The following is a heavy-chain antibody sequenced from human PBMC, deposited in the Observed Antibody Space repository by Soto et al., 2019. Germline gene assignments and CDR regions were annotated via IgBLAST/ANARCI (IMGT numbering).Heavy chain of an antibody. Sequence: PGGSLRLSCAASGFTFSSAWMIWVRQAPGKGLEWVGRIKSERDGGTIDYTAPVQGRFTISRDDSKNTLYLQMNSLKIEDTGVYYCIAEPEWKVHWRAYWGQGTLVTVSS. J-gene: IGHJ4*02. CDR3: IAEPEWKVHWRAY. CDR1: GFTFSSAW. CDR2: IKSERDGGTI. D-gene: IGHD3-3*01. V-gene: IGHV3-15*01.